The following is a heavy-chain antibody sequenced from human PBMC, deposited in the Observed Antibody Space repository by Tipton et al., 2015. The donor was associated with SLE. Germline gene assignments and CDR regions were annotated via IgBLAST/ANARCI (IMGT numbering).Heavy chain of an antibody. CDR1: GGTFSSYA. J-gene: IGHJ4*02. Sequence: QLVQSGAEVKKPGSSVKVSCKASGGTFSSYAISWVRQAPGQGLEWMGGIIPIFGTANYAQKFQGRVTITADESTSTAYMELSSLRSEDTAVYYCARARRGYYDSSGYYYSDYWGQGTLVTVSS. CDR2: IIPIFGTA. V-gene: IGHV1-69*01. D-gene: IGHD3-22*01. CDR3: ARARRGYYDSSGYYYSDY.